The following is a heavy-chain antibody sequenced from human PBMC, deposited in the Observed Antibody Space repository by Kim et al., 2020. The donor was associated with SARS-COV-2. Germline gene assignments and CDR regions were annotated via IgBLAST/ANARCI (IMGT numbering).Heavy chain of an antibody. Sequence: ASVKVSCKASGYTFTSYGISWVRQAPGQGLEWMGWISAYNGNTNYAQKLQGRVTMTTDTSTSTAYMELRSLGSDDTAVYYCARDPQQYCSGGSCYWYYFDYWGQGTLVTVSS. J-gene: IGHJ4*02. D-gene: IGHD2-15*01. CDR2: ISAYNGNT. CDR3: ARDPQQYCSGGSCYWYYFDY. CDR1: GYTFTSYG. V-gene: IGHV1-18*01.